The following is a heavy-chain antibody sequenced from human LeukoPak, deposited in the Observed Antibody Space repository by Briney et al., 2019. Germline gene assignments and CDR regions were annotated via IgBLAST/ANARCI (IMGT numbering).Heavy chain of an antibody. V-gene: IGHV4-4*02. Sequence: PSETLSLTCAVSGGSLSSDHWWSWVRQPPGKGLEWIGEIHHSGSTNYNPSLKSRVSISVDKFKNQFSLKLSSVTAADTAVYYCASKLTAVAGYFDYWGQGTLVTVSS. CDR2: IHHSGST. D-gene: IGHD6-19*01. J-gene: IGHJ4*02. CDR3: ASKLTAVAGYFDY. CDR1: GGSLSSDHW.